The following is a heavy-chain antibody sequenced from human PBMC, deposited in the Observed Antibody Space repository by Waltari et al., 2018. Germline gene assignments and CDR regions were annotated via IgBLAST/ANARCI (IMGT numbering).Heavy chain of an antibody. V-gene: IGHV1-69-2*01. J-gene: IGHJ5*01. Sequence: EVQLVQSGAEVKKPGAAARISCRASGSTFPAYYIHWILQAPGKGLTWMGRVDPELGDTLFVPQFQGRLTLTADTSRDTAYMELTSLHYDDTAVYYCARGPLGAAHWFDSWGQGTLVTVSS. CDR2: VDPELGDT. CDR3: ARGPLGAAHWFDS. D-gene: IGHD1-26*01. CDR1: GSTFPAYY.